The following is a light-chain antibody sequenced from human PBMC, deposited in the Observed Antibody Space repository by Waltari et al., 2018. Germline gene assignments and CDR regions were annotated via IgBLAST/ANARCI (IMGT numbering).Light chain of an antibody. CDR1: SVGSKS. J-gene: IGLJ2*01. V-gene: IGLV3-21*02. CDR3: QVWDSISNHVV. Sequence: SYVLTQPPSVSVAPGQTATITCGGKSVGSKSVHWYQQKPGQAPVLVVYDDSDRPSGVPDRFSGSNSGNTATLTISRVEAGDEADYYWQVWDSISNHVVFGGGTRLTVL. CDR2: DDS.